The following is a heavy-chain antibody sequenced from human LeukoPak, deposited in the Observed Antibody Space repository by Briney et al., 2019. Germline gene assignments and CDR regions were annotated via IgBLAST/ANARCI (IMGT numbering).Heavy chain of an antibody. CDR3: ATVQWLVPFFAFDI. V-gene: IGHV1-24*01. Sequence: AASVKVSCKVSGYTLTEISVHWVLQAPGKGLEWMGGFDPEDGETIYAQKFQGRVTMTEDTSTDTAYMELSSLRSEDTAVYYCATVQWLVPFFAFDIWGQGTMVTVSS. CDR2: FDPEDGET. J-gene: IGHJ3*02. CDR1: GYTLTEIS. D-gene: IGHD6-19*01.